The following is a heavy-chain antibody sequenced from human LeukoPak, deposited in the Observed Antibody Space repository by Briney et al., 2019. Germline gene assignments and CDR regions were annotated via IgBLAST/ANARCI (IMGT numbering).Heavy chain of an antibody. D-gene: IGHD2-21*01. Sequence: GASVKVSCKASGYTFTGYYMHWVRQAPGQGLEWMGWINPNSGGTNYAQKFQGRVTMTRDTSISTAYMELSSLRSEDTAVYYCARGVQDSQPGLYYYYYYMDVWGKGTTVTVSS. CDR1: GYTFTGYY. CDR3: ARGVQDSQPGLYYYYYYMDV. CDR2: INPNSGGT. J-gene: IGHJ6*03. V-gene: IGHV1-2*02.